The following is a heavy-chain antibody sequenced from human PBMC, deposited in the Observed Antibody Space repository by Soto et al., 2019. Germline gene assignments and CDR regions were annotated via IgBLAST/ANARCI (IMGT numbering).Heavy chain of an antibody. CDR2: INPNSGGT. Sequence: PLVQSGTEVKKPGASVKVSCKASGYSFTGYYIHWVRQAPRQGLEWLGWINPNSGGTNYAQKFQGWVTMTRETSISTAYMELSRLRSDDTAVYYCARSAAGPGYGMDVWGRGTTVTVSS. J-gene: IGHJ6*02. CDR1: GYSFTGYY. D-gene: IGHD6-13*01. CDR3: ARSAAGPGYGMDV. V-gene: IGHV1-2*04.